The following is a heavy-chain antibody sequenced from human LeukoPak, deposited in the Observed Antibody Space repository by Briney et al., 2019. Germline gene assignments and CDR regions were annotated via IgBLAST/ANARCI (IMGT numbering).Heavy chain of an antibody. CDR2: MNPNSGNT. CDR1: GGTFSSYA. J-gene: IGHJ6*02. V-gene: IGHV1-8*02. Sequence: ASVKVSCKASGGTFSSYAISWVRQATGQGLEWMGWMNPNSGNTGYAQKFQGRVTMTRNTSISTAYMELSSLRSEDTAVYYCARGDQHDFWSGYYAYYYYYYGMDVWGQGTTVTVSS. D-gene: IGHD3-3*01. CDR3: ARGDQHDFWSGYYAYYYYYYGMDV.